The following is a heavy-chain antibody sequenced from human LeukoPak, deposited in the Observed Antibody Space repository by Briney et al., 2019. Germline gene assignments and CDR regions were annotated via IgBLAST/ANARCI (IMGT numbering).Heavy chain of an antibody. CDR3: ARDPDYDFWSGYYTIDY. V-gene: IGHV3-21*01. CDR2: ISSSSSYI. D-gene: IGHD3-3*01. CDR1: GFTFSSYS. J-gene: IGHJ4*02. Sequence: GGSLRLSCAASGFTFSSYSMNWVRQAPGKGLEWVSSISSSSSYIYYADSVKGRFTISRDNAKNSLYLQMNSLRAEDTAVYYCARDPDYDFWSGYYTIDYWGQGTLVTVSS.